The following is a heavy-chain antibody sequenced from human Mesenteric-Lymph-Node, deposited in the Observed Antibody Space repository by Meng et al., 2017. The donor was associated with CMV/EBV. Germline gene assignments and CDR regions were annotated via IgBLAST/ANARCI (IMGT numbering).Heavy chain of an antibody. J-gene: IGHJ6*02. Sequence: GGSLRLSCAASGFTFSTYAMTWVRQAPGKGLEWVSTISGSGGSTYYADSVKGRFTSSRDNSKNTLYLQMNNLRSEDTAVYYCAKGSEDSSSWYYYYGMDVWGQGTTVTVSS. V-gene: IGHV3-23*01. CDR2: ISGSGGST. CDR1: GFTFSTYA. D-gene: IGHD6-13*01. CDR3: AKGSEDSSSWYYYYGMDV.